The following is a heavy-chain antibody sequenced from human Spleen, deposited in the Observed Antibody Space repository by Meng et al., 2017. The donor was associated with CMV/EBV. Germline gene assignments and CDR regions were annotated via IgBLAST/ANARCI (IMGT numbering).Heavy chain of an antibody. V-gene: IGHV4-39*07. CDR3: ARDRAWTGYPNWFDP. J-gene: IGHJ5*02. CDR1: GSISRSSYY. CDR2: IYYSGST. D-gene: IGHD3/OR15-3a*01. Sequence: GSISRSSYYWSWIRQPPGKGLEWIGGIYYSGSTYYKSSLKSRLTISADTSRNQFSLKLTSVTAADTAVYYCARDRAWTGYPNWFDPWGQGTLVTVSS.